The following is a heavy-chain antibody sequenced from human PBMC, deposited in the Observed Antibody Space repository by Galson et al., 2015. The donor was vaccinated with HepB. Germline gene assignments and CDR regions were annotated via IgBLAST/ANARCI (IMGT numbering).Heavy chain of an antibody. CDR1: GFSFSVHS. CDR3: VIDGRRGYDMDY. CDR2: ISGGSKTI. D-gene: IGHD3-9*01. Sequence: SLRLSCAASGFSFSVHSMNWVRQAPGKGLQWVSYISGGSKTILYADSVKGRFTISRDNGKNSLYLQMSSLRADDTALYYCVIDGRRGYDMDYWGQGTLVTVSS. J-gene: IGHJ4*02. V-gene: IGHV3-48*01.